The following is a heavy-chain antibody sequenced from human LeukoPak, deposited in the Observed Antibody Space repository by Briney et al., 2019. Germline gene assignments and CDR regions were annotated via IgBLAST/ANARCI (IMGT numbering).Heavy chain of an antibody. J-gene: IGHJ6*02. CDR3: ARELPKYYGMDV. CDR1: GGTFSSYA. CDR2: IIPIFGTA. D-gene: IGHD1-26*01. Sequence: GASVKVSCKASGGTFSSYAISWVRQAPGQGLEWMGGIIPIFGTANYAQKFQGRVTITADESTSTAYMELSSLRSEDTAVYYCARELPKYYGMDVWGQGTTVTVPS. V-gene: IGHV1-69*13.